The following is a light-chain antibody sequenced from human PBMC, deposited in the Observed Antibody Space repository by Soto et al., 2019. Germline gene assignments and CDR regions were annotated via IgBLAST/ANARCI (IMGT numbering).Light chain of an antibody. CDR2: AAS. J-gene: IGKJ3*01. CDR1: QSISSY. V-gene: IGKV1-39*01. Sequence: DIQMTQSPSSLSASVGDRVTITCRASQSISSYLNWYQQKPGKAPKLLIYAASSLQSGVPSRFSGSGSGTDFTLTISSLQPQDFATYYCQQKDTFGPWTKVDIK. CDR3: QQKDT.